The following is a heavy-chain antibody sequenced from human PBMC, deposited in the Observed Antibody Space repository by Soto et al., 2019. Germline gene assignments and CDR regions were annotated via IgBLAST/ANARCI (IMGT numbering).Heavy chain of an antibody. D-gene: IGHD3-3*01. J-gene: IGHJ4*02. V-gene: IGHV3-33*01. CDR2: IWYHGVDK. CDR3: ATVFLRLRTPCNCPLDS. Sequence: SLRLFCAASGFTFSRQAMHWVRQAPGRGLEWVAVIWYHGVDKYYADSVKGRFTISRDNSKTTVYLQMNSLRGADTAVYYCATVFLRLRTPCNCPLDSLGQVSLVTVSS. CDR1: GFTFSRQA.